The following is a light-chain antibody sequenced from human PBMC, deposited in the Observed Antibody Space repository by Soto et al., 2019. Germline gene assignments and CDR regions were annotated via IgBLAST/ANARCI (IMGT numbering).Light chain of an antibody. CDR2: EVS. CDR1: SSDVGGYNY. J-gene: IGLJ1*01. CDR3: SSYTSSSTLFV. V-gene: IGLV2-14*01. Sequence: ALTQPASVSGSPGQSITISCTGTSSDVGGYNYVSWYQQHPGKAPKLMIYEVSNRPSGVSNRFSGSKSGNTASLTISGLQAEDEADYYCSSYTSSSTLFVFXTGTKVTVL.